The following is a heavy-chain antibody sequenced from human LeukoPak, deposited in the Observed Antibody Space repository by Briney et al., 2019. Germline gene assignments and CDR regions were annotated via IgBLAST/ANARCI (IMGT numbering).Heavy chain of an antibody. J-gene: IGHJ4*02. CDR3: ARSRTGYYSGFDY. D-gene: IGHD3/OR15-3a*01. Sequence: GGSLRLSCAASGFTFSSYAMSWVRQAPGKGLEWVSAISGSGGSTYYADSVKGRFTISRDNSKNTLYLQMNSLRAEDTAVYYCARSRTGYYSGFDYWGQGTLVTVSS. CDR2: ISGSGGST. V-gene: IGHV3-23*01. CDR1: GFTFSSYA.